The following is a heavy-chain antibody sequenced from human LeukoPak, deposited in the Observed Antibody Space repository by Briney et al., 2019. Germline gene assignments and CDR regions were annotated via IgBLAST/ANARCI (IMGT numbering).Heavy chain of an antibody. Sequence: ASVKVSCKASAYTFTDYYIHWVRQAPGQGLEWMGWISAYNGNTNYAQKLQGRVTMTTGTSTSTAYMELRSLRSDDTAVYYCARDRTPLDIVVVPAAHGYWGQGTLVTVSS. J-gene: IGHJ4*02. D-gene: IGHD2-2*03. V-gene: IGHV1-18*04. CDR3: ARDRTPLDIVVVPAAHGY. CDR1: AYTFTDYY. CDR2: ISAYNGNT.